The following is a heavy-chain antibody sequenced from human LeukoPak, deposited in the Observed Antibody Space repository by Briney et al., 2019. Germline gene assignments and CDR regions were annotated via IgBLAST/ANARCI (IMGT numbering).Heavy chain of an antibody. Sequence: GGSLRLSCAASGFTFSSYAMSWVRQAPGKGLEWVSAISGSGGSTYHADSVKGRFTVSRDNSKNTLYLQMNSLRAEDTAVYYCAKEVLRYFDWLLNDAFDIWGQGTMVTVSS. CDR1: GFTFSSYA. CDR3: AKEVLRYFDWLLNDAFDI. CDR2: ISGSGGST. V-gene: IGHV3-23*01. J-gene: IGHJ3*02. D-gene: IGHD3-9*01.